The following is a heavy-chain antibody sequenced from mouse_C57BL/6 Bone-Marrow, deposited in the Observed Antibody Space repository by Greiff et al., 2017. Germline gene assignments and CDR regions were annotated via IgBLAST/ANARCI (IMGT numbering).Heavy chain of an antibody. CDR3: ATLPPGY. CDR1: GYTFTSYW. V-gene: IGHV1-69*01. J-gene: IGHJ2*01. Sequence: QVQLQQSGAELVMPGASVKLSCKASGYTFTSYWMHWVKQRPGQGLEWIGEIDPSDSYTNYNQKVKGKSTLTVDKSSSTAYMQLSSLTSEDSAVYYCATLPPGYWGQGTTLTVSS. CDR2: IDPSDSYT. D-gene: IGHD2-10*01.